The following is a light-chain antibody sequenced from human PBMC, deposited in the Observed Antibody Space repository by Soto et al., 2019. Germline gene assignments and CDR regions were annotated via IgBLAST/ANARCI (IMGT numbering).Light chain of an antibody. Sequence: EIVLTQSPGTLSLSPGERATLSCRASQSISSTYLVWYQQKPGQAPRLLIYAASSRATGIPDRFSGSGSGTDFTLTISRLEPEDFAVYHCQQFGASPGYSFGQGTKLEIK. CDR3: QQFGASPGYS. CDR1: QSISSTY. J-gene: IGKJ2*01. V-gene: IGKV3-20*01. CDR2: AAS.